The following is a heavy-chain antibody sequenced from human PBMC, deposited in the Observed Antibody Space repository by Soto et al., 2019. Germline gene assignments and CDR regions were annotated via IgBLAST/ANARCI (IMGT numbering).Heavy chain of an antibody. CDR3: ARAAHRRYYYGMDV. V-gene: IGHV1-8*01. Sequence: GASVKVSCKASGYTFTSYDINWVRQATGQGLEWMGWMNPNSGNTGYAQKFQGRVTMTRNTSISTAYMELSSLRSADTAVYYCARAAHRRYYYGMDVWGQGTTVTVSS. CDR2: MNPNSGNT. D-gene: IGHD1-26*01. CDR1: GYTFTSYD. J-gene: IGHJ6*02.